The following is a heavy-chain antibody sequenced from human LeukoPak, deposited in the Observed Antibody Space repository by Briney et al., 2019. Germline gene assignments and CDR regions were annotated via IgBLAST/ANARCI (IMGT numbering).Heavy chain of an antibody. V-gene: IGHV4-38-2*02. J-gene: IGHJ4*02. Sequence: SETLSLTCTVSGYSISSGYYWSWIRQPPGKGLEWIGTIHHSGVTYYNPSLMSRITMSVDTSKNQFSLKLSSMTPAGTAVYYCARYTAGTSGYSFDYWGQGTLVTVSS. CDR3: ARYTAGTSGYSFDY. D-gene: IGHD3-22*01. CDR2: IHHSGVT. CDR1: GYSISSGYY.